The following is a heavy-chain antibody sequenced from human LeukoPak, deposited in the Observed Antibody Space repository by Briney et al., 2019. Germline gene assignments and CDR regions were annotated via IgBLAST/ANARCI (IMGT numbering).Heavy chain of an antibody. CDR2: IKQDGNEK. V-gene: IGHV3-7*01. D-gene: IGHD2-8*02. J-gene: IGHJ4*02. Sequence: QPGGSLRLSCAASGFTFSSYWMTWVRQAPGKGLEWVASIKQDGNEKYYVDSVKGRFTISRDNARNSLYLQMSSLRADDTAVYYCARAGAFRIYDYWGQGTLVTVSS. CDR3: ARAGAFRIYDY. CDR1: GFTFSSYW.